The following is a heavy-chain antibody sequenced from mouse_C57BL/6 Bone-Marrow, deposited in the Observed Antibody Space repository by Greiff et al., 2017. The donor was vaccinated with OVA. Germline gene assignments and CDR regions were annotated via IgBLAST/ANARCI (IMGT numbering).Heavy chain of an antibody. CDR2: INPSNGGT. V-gene: IGHV1-53*01. J-gene: IGHJ2*01. CDR3: ARWCPYYSNYVDFDY. CDR1: GYTFTSYW. Sequence: QVHVKQPGTELVKPGASVKLSCKASGYTFTSYWMHWVKQRPGQGLEWIGNINPSNGGTNYNEKFKSKATLTVDKSSSTAYMQLSSLTSEDSAVYYCARWCPYYSNYVDFDYWGQGTTLTVSS. D-gene: IGHD2-5*01.